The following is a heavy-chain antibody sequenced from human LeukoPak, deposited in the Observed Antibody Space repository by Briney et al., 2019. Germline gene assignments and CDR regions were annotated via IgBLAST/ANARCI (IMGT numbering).Heavy chain of an antibody. Sequence: SETLSLTCTASGGSISSSSYYWGWIRQPPGKGLEWIGSIYYSGSTYYNPSLKSRVTISVDTSKNQFSLKLSSVTAADTAVYYCARDGAEAFDIWGQGTMVTVSS. CDR1: GGSISSSSYY. J-gene: IGHJ3*02. D-gene: IGHD3-16*01. CDR2: IYYSGST. CDR3: ARDGAEAFDI. V-gene: IGHV4-39*07.